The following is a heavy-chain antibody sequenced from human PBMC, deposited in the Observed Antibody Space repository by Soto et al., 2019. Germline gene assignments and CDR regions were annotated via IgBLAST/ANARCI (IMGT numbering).Heavy chain of an antibody. D-gene: IGHD3-16*02. CDR2: IIPIFGTA. CDR3: AVMITFGGVIAYYYGMDV. Sequence: QVQLVQSGAEVKKPGSSVKVSCKASGGTFSSYAISWVRQAPGQGLEWMGGIIPIFGTANYAQKFQGRVTITADKSTSTAYMELSSLRSEDTAVYYCAVMITFGGVIAYYYGMDVWGQGTTVTVPS. CDR1: GGTFSSYA. V-gene: IGHV1-69*06. J-gene: IGHJ6*02.